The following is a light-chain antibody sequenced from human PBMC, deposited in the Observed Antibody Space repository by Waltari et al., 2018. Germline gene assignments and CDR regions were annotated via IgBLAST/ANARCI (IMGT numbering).Light chain of an antibody. J-gene: IGLJ7*01. Sequence: QSVLTQPPSVSAAPGQRVTISCSGGHSNIGNNYVSWYRQFPGTAPKLLIYEDSERPSGVPCRCSGSKSGTSATLDITGLQAGDEADDYCGTWDSSLSGAVFGGGTHLTVL. V-gene: IGLV1-51*02. CDR3: GTWDSSLSGAV. CDR2: EDS. CDR1: HSNIGNNY.